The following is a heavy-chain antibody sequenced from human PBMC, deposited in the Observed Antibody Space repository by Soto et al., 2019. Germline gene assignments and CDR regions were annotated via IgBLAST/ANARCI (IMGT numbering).Heavy chain of an antibody. D-gene: IGHD2-2*01. J-gene: IGHJ3*02. CDR3: ARDRSTGAFDI. V-gene: IGHV3-13*01. CDR1: GFTFSSYD. Sequence: PGGSLRLSCAASGFTFSSYDMHWVRQATGKGLEWVSAIGTAGDTYYPGSVKGRFTISRENAKNSLYLQMNSLRAGDTVVYYCARDRSTGAFDIWGQGTMVTVSS. CDR2: IGTAGDT.